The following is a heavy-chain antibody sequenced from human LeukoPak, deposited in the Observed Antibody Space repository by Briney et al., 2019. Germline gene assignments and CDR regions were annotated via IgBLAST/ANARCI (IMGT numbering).Heavy chain of an antibody. D-gene: IGHD4-17*01. V-gene: IGHV4-39*07. CDR1: GASISSGSNY. CDR2: IYSSGST. Sequence: SETLSLTCSVSGASISSGSNYWGWIRQPPGKTLEWIGSIYSSGSTYYNPSLKSRVIIIIDTPKNHFSLTLSSVTAADTAVYYCARGGTVTPDWHYYTDVWGKGTTVTISS. J-gene: IGHJ6*03. CDR3: ARGGTVTPDWHYYTDV.